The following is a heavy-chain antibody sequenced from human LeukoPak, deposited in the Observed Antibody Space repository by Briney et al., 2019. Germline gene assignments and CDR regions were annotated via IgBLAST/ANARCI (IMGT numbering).Heavy chain of an antibody. CDR1: GFTFSSYS. CDR3: ARQAPTMIVVVDYFDY. Sequence: PGGSLRLSCAASGFTFSSYSMNWVRQAPGKGLEWVSSISSSSSYIYYADSVKGRFTISRDNAKNSLYLQMNSLRAEDTAVYYCARQAPTMIVVVDYFDYWGQGTLVTVSS. CDR2: ISSSSSYI. V-gene: IGHV3-21*01. D-gene: IGHD3-22*01. J-gene: IGHJ4*02.